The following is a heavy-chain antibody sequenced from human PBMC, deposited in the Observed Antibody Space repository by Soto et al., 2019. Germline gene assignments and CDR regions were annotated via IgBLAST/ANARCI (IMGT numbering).Heavy chain of an antibody. J-gene: IGHJ5*02. V-gene: IGHV1-69*01. CDR3: ASALAEAGTGWFDP. CDR1: GGTFSSYA. D-gene: IGHD6-13*01. Sequence: QVQLVQSGAEVKKPGSSVKVSCKPSGGTFSSYAISWVRQAPGQGLEWMGGIIPIFGTANYAQKFQGRVKITADESTSTAYMELSSLRSEDTSVYYCASALAEAGTGWFDPWGQGTLVTVSS. CDR2: IIPIFGTA.